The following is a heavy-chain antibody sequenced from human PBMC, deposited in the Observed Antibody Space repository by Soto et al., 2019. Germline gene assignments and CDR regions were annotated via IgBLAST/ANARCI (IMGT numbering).Heavy chain of an antibody. J-gene: IGHJ6*02. CDR3: ARDDITIFGVVTAVYYYGMDV. V-gene: IGHV1-46*01. CDR2: INPSGGST. CDR1: GYTFTSYY. D-gene: IGHD3-3*01. Sequence: ASVKVSCKASGYTFTSYYMHWVRQAPGQGLEWMGIINPSGGSTSYAQKFQGRVTMTRDTSTSTVYMELSSLRSEDTAVYYCARDDITIFGVVTAVYYYGMDVWGQGTTVTVSS.